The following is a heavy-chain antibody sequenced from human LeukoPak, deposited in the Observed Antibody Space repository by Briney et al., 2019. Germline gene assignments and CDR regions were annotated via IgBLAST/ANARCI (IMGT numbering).Heavy chain of an antibody. CDR2: IYSGGST. V-gene: IGHV3-53*01. J-gene: IGHJ4*02. CDR3: ATRDYGDYPYFDY. CDR1: GFSVSSKY. D-gene: IGHD4-17*01. Sequence: GGSLRLSCAASGFSVSSKYMSWVRQAPGKGLEWVSCIYSGGSTYYADSVKGRFTISRDNSKNTLYLQMNSLRAEDTAVYYCATRDYGDYPYFDYWGQGTLVTVSS.